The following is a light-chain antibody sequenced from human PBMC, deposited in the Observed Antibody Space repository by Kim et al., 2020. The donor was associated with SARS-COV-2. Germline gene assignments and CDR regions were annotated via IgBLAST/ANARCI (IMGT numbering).Light chain of an antibody. J-gene: IGKJ4*01. CDR2: EAS. V-gene: IGKV1-5*03. Sequence: AALGGRVTITCRASQSVSRWLAWYHQKPGKAPNLLIYEASSLESGVPSRFSGSGSGTEFTLTISTLQPDDFATYYCQQYVSYPLTFGGGTKVEIK. CDR3: QQYVSYPLT. CDR1: QSVSRW.